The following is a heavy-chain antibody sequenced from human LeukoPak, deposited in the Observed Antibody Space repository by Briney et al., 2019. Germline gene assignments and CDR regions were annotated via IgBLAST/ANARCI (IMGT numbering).Heavy chain of an antibody. CDR2: ISGSGGST. CDR3: AGSGSYSVFDY. Sequence: GGSLRLSCTVSGFTVSSNSMSWVRQAPGKGLEWVSAISGSGGSTYYADSVKGRFTISRDNSKNTLYLQMNSLRAEDTAVYYCAGSGSYSVFDYWGQGTLVTVSS. D-gene: IGHD3-10*01. V-gene: IGHV3-23*01. CDR1: GFTVSSNS. J-gene: IGHJ4*02.